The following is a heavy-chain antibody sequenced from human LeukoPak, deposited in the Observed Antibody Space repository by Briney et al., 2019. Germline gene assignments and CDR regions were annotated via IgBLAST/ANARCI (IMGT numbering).Heavy chain of an antibody. J-gene: IGHJ3*02. CDR1: GYTFTSYY. CDR2: INPSGGST. D-gene: IGHD1-26*01. CDR3: ANVVGATSVPGDAFDI. V-gene: IGHV1-46*03. Sequence: ASVKVSCMASGYTFTSYYMHWVRQAPGQGLEWMGIINPSGGSTSYAQKFQGRVTMTRDTSTSTVYMELSSLRSEDTAVYYCANVVGATSVPGDAFDIWGQGTMVTVSS.